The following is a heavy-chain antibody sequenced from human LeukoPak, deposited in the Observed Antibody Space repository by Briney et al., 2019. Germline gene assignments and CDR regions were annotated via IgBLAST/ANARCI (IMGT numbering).Heavy chain of an antibody. V-gene: IGHV4-39*07. CDR1: GDSISSGDYY. CDR2: INHSGST. Sequence: SETLSLTCSVSGDSISSGDYYWSWIRQPPGKGLEWIGEINHSGSTNYNPSLKSRVTISVDTSKNQFSLKLSSVTAADTAVYYCARRTYYGSGSYYYWGQGTLVTVSS. CDR3: ARRTYYGSGSYYY. J-gene: IGHJ4*02. D-gene: IGHD3-10*01.